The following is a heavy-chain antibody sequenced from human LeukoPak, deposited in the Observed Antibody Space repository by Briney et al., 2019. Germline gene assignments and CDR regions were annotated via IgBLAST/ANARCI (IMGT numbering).Heavy chain of an antibody. V-gene: IGHV1-2*02. CDR1: GYTFTDYY. J-gene: IGHJ4*02. D-gene: IGHD3-10*01. Sequence: ASVKVSCKASGYTFTDYYMHWVRQAPGQGLEWMGWINPNSGGTKFAQKFQGRVTMTRDTSISTAYMELTRLRSDDTAVYYCASLGDYYGSGSHAPFDYWGQGTLVTVSS. CDR2: INPNSGGT. CDR3: ASLGDYYGSGSHAPFDY.